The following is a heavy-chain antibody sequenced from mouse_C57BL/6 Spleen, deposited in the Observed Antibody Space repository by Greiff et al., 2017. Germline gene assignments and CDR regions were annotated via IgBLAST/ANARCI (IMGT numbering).Heavy chain of an antibody. D-gene: IGHD2-3*01. Sequence: QVQLQQPGAELVKPGASVKLSCKASGYTFTSYWMHWVKQRPGRGLEWIGRIDPNRGGTKYNEKFKSKATLTVDKHSSTADMQLSSLTSEDSAVYYCAKGGWLLPFDYWGQGTTLTVSS. J-gene: IGHJ2*01. V-gene: IGHV1-72*01. CDR1: GYTFTSYW. CDR2: IDPNRGGT. CDR3: AKGGWLLPFDY.